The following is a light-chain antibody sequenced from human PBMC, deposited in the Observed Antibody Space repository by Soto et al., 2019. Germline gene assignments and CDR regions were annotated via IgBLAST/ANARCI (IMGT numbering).Light chain of an antibody. CDR2: DVS. CDR3: SSYKSTSTQV. J-gene: IGLJ1*01. CDR1: NSDVGDYRS. V-gene: IGLV2-14*03. Sequence: QSALTQPASVSGSPGQSITISCTGTNSDVGDYRSVSWYQQHPGKAPKLVIYDVSNRPSGVSYRFSGSKSGNTASLTISGLQAEDEADYYCSSYKSTSTQVFGTGTKVTVL.